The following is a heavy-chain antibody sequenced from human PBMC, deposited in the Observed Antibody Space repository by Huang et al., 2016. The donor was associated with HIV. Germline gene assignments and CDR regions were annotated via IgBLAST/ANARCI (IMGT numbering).Heavy chain of an antibody. Sequence: QVQLVQSGAEVKKPGSSVKVSCKASGGTFSSYALSWVRRAPGQGLEWMGGIIPIFGKANYSQKFQGRGTITADESTSTAYRELSSLRSEDTAVYYCARENRTNYFDYWGQGTLVTVSS. J-gene: IGHJ4*02. CDR3: ARENRTNYFDY. CDR1: GGTFSSYA. V-gene: IGHV1-69*01. CDR2: IIPIFGKA. D-gene: IGHD3-3*01.